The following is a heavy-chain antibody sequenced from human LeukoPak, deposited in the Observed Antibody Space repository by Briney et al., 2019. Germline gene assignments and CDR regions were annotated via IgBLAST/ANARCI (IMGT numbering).Heavy chain of an antibody. Sequence: GRSLRLSCAASGFTFSSYAMHWVRQAPGKGLEWVAVISYDGSNKYYADSVKGRFTISRDNSKNTLYLQMNSLRAEDTAVYYCAKGREHIVVVTASWAFDIWGQGTMVTVSS. D-gene: IGHD2-21*02. J-gene: IGHJ3*02. V-gene: IGHV3-30*04. CDR1: GFTFSSYA. CDR2: ISYDGSNK. CDR3: AKGREHIVVVTASWAFDI.